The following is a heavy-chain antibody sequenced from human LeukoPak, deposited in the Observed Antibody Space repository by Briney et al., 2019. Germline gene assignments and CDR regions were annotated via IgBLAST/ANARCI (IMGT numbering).Heavy chain of an antibody. CDR3: TRLQIAVAGPNWFDP. J-gene: IGHJ5*02. V-gene: IGHV3-7*01. D-gene: IGHD6-19*01. Sequence: GGPLRLSFAALKLTFIPYGLSWARQPPGKGLEWVANIKQDGSVQFYMDSLKGRFSVSRDNAKNSLYLQMNGLRVEDTAVYYCTRLQIAVAGPNWFDPWGQGTLVTVSS. CDR1: KLTFIPYG. CDR2: IKQDGSVQ.